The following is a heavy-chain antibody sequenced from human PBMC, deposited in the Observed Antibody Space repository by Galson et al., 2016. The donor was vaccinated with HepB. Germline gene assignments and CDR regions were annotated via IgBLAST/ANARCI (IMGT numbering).Heavy chain of an antibody. CDR2: AFYSGIT. CDR3: ARGEGYNLY. V-gene: IGHV4-59*08. D-gene: IGHD5-24*01. J-gene: IGHJ4*02. Sequence: SETLSLTCTVSGVSISSYYWSWFRQPPEKGLEWIGYAFYSGITNYNPSLKSRVTISIDTSKNQFSLKLSSVTAADTAVYECARGEGYNLYWGQGTLVTVSS. CDR1: GVSISSYY.